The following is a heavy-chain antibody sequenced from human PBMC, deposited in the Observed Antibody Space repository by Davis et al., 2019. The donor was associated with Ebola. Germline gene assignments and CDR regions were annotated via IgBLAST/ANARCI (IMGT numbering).Heavy chain of an antibody. CDR2: IWYDGSNK. V-gene: IGHV3-33*01. Sequence: SLKISCAASGFTFSSYGMHWVRQAPGKGLEWVAVIWYDGSNKYYADSVKGRFTISRDNSKNTLYLQMNSLRAEDTAVYYCARDLKDYDFWSGYGYYYGMDVWGQGTTVTVSS. J-gene: IGHJ6*02. D-gene: IGHD3-3*01. CDR3: ARDLKDYDFWSGYGYYYGMDV. CDR1: GFTFSSYG.